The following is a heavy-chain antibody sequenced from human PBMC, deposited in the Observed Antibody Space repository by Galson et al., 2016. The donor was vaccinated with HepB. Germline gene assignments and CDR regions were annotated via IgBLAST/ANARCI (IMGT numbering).Heavy chain of an antibody. CDR3: ARGAGTVMTVIYFDY. D-gene: IGHD2-21*02. J-gene: IGHJ4*02. CDR1: GFTLHIYT. CDR2: ISYDGKKK. V-gene: IGHV3-30*04. Sequence: SLRLSCAASGFTLHIYTMYWVRQAPGKGLEWVAVISYDGKKKYIADSLKGRFTISRDNSKSTVYLQMNSLRAEDTAVYYCARGAGTVMTVIYFDYWGQGAPVTVSS.